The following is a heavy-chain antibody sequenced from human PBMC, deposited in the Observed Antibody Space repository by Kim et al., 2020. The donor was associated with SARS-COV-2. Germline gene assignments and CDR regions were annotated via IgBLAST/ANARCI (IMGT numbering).Heavy chain of an antibody. J-gene: IGHJ4*02. CDR1: GFTFSSYG. CDR2: IWYDGSNK. CDR3: AKDMGEGGSGSYYPLFYFDY. Sequence: GGSLRLSCAASGFTFSSYGMHWVRQAPGKGLEWVAVIWYDGSNKYYADSVKGRFTISRDNSKNTLYLQMNSLRAEDTAVYYCAKDMGEGGSGSYYPLFYFDYWGQGTLVTVSS. D-gene: IGHD3-10*01. V-gene: IGHV3-33*06.